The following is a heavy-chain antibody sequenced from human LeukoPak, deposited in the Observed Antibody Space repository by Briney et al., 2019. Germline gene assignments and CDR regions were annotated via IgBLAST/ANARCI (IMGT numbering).Heavy chain of an antibody. Sequence: GGSLRLSCAASGFTFSSYGMHWVRQAPGKGLEWVAFIRYDGSNKYYADSVKGRFTISGDNSKNTLYLQMNSLRAEDTAVYYCAKDPAYIAAGVYWGQGTLVTVSS. V-gene: IGHV3-30*02. J-gene: IGHJ4*02. D-gene: IGHD6-13*01. CDR1: GFTFSSYG. CDR2: IRYDGSNK. CDR3: AKDPAYIAAGVY.